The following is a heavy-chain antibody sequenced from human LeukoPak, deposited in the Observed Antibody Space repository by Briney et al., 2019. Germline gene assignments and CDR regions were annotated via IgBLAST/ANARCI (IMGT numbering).Heavy chain of an antibody. CDR3: AKDKAESNLFDY. V-gene: IGHV3-30*18. J-gene: IGHJ4*02. Sequence: GRSLRLSCAASGFTFSNYAMHWVRQAPGKGPEWVAVTSYDESDKYYADSVKGRFTISRDNSKNTLYLHMNSLRAEDTAVYYCAKDKAESNLFDYWGQGTLVTVSP. D-gene: IGHD2/OR15-2a*01. CDR1: GFTFSNYA. CDR2: TSYDESDK.